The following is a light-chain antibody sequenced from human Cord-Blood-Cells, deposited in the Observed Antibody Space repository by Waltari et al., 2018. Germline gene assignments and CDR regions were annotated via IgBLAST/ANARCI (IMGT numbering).Light chain of an antibody. J-gene: IGLJ1*01. CDR1: KLGAKY. V-gene: IGLV3-1*01. CDR3: QAWDSSTYV. Sequence: SYELTQPPSVSVSPGQTASITCSGDKLGAKYACWYQQKPGQSPVLVIYQDSKRPSRIPERFSGSNSGNTATLTISGTQAMDEADYYCQAWDSSTYVFGTGTKVTVL. CDR2: QDS.